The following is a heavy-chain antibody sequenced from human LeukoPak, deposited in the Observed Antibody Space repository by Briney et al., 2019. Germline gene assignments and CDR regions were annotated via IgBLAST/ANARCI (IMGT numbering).Heavy chain of an antibody. D-gene: IGHD6-13*01. V-gene: IGHV3-53*01. J-gene: IGHJ4*02. CDR1: GFTVSSTY. CDR2: IYSGDHT. Sequence: GGSLRLSCAASGFTVSSTYMGWVRQAPGKGLEWVSVIYSGDHTYYPDSVKGRFTISRDNSRNTMDLQMNSLRAEDTAVYYCARCVSSSWYGIDYWGQGTLVTVSS. CDR3: ARCVSSSWYGIDY.